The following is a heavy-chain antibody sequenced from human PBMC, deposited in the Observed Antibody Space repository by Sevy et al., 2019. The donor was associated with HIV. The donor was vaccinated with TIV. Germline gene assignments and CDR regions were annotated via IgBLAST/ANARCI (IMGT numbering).Heavy chain of an antibody. CDR2: IKSKTDGGTT. CDR3: TTDTSSDDAFDI. CDR1: GFTFSNAW. V-gene: IGHV3-15*01. D-gene: IGHD6-19*01. Sequence: GGSLRLSCVASGFTFSNAWMSWVRQAPGKGLEWVGRIKSKTDGGTTDNAAPVKGRFTISREDSKNTLYLKMNSLKTEDTAVYYCTTDTSSDDAFDIWGQGTMVTVSS. J-gene: IGHJ3*02.